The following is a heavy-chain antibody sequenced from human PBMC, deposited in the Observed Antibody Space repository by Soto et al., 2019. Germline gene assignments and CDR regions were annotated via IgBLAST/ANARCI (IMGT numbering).Heavy chain of an antibody. CDR1: GVLFSSYA. CDR3: ATGGSGYVWFNEF. CDR2: IIPVFDTV. D-gene: IGHD3-22*01. V-gene: IGHV1-69*01. Sequence: QEQLVQSGAEVKKSGSSVKVSCKDTGVLFSSYAVSWVRQAPGQGLEWMGGIIPVFDTVYYAQKFQGRVTITADESTNTAYMELSSLRSEDTAMYYCATGGSGYVWFNEFWGQGTLVTVSS. J-gene: IGHJ4*02.